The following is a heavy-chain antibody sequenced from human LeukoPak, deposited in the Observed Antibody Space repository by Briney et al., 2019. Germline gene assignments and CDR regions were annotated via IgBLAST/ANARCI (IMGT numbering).Heavy chain of an antibody. J-gene: IGHJ2*01. D-gene: IGHD2-8*01. CDR3: AREVSGYYDL. CDR1: GDSVSSNSAA. V-gene: IGHV6-1*01. Sequence: SQTLSLTCATSGDSVSSNSAAWNWIRQSPSRGLEWLGRAYYRSKWYNDFAVSVKSRITIKSDTSKNRISLQLNSVTPEDTAVYYCAREVSGYYDLWGRGTLVTVSS. CDR2: AYYRSKWYN.